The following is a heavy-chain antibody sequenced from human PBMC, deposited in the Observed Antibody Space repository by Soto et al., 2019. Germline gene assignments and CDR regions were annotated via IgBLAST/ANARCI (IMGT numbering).Heavy chain of an antibody. Sequence: EVQLLESGGGLVQPGGSVRLSCAASGFTFSSYAMSWFRQAPGKGLEWVSAISGRGGSTYYADSVKGRFTISRDNSKNTLYLQLNSLIAEDTAVYYCAKETQKAYLRYFDYWGQGTLVTVSS. V-gene: IGHV3-23*01. CDR2: ISGRGGST. J-gene: IGHJ4*02. CDR1: GFTFSSYA. CDR3: AKETQKAYLRYFDY.